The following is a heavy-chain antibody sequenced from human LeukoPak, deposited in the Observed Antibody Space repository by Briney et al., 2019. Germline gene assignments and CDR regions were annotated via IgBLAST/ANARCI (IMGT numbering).Heavy chain of an antibody. CDR2: IYHSGST. V-gene: IGHV4-30-2*01. D-gene: IGHD6-13*01. Sequence: PSETLSLTCAVSGGSISSGGYSWSWIRQPPGKGREWIGYIYHSGSTYYNPSLKSRVTISVDRSKNQFSLKLSSVTAADTAVYYCARYSSSWYRVSYWYFDLWGRGTLVTVSS. CDR1: GGSISSGGYS. CDR3: ARYSSSWYRVSYWYFDL. J-gene: IGHJ2*01.